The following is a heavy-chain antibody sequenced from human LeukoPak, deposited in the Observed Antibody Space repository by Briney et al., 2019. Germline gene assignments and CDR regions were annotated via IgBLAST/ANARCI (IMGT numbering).Heavy chain of an antibody. Sequence: ASVKVSCKASGYTFTDYYMHWVRQAPRQGLEWMGWINTNNGGTDSAQKFQGRVTMTRDTSISTGYMELNSLRSDDTAVYYCARAVGDHFDNNGYKNKFDPWGQGTLVSVSS. CDR1: GYTFTDYY. CDR3: ARAVGDHFDNNGYKNKFDP. CDR2: INTNNGGT. J-gene: IGHJ5*02. V-gene: IGHV1-2*02. D-gene: IGHD5-24*01.